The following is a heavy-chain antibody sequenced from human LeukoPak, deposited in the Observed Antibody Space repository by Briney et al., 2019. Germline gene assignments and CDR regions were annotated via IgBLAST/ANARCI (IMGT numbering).Heavy chain of an antibody. CDR1: GFTFSSYG. CDR2: ISYDGSNK. V-gene: IGHV3-30*18. D-gene: IGHD5-18*01. J-gene: IGHJ4*02. CDR3: AKGPYSYGLNYFDY. Sequence: GRSLRLSCAASGFTFSSYGMHWVRQAPGKGLEWVAVISYDGSNKYYADSVKGRFTISRDNSKNTLYLQMNSLRAEDTAVYYCAKGPYSYGLNYFDYWGQGTLVTVSS.